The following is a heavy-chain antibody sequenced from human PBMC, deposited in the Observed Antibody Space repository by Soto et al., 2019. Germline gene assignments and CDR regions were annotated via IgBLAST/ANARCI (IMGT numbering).Heavy chain of an antibody. J-gene: IGHJ6*02. D-gene: IGHD6-13*01. CDR2: IYYSGST. Sequence: PSETLSLTCTVSGGSVSSGSYYWSWIRQPPGKGLEWIGYIYYSGSTNYNPSLKSRVTISVDTSKNQFSLKLSSVTAADTAVYYCARGSGQQLERGEAPPLYYYYGMDVWGQGTTVTVSS. CDR3: ARGSGQQLERGEAPPLYYYYGMDV. V-gene: IGHV4-61*01. CDR1: GGSVSSGSYY.